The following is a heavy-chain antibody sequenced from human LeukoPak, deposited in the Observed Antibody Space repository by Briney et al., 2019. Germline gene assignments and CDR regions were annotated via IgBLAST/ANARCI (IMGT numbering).Heavy chain of an antibody. CDR3: AKDLRAAAGTGWFDP. V-gene: IGHV3-30*02. CDR1: GFTFSSYG. CDR2: IRYDGSNK. D-gene: IGHD6-13*01. J-gene: IGHJ5*02. Sequence: PGGSLRLSCAASGFTFSSYGMHWVRQAPGKGLEWVAFIRYDGSNKYYADSVKGRFTISRDNSKNTLHLQMNSLRAEDTAVYYCAKDLRAAAGTGWFDPWGQGTLVTVSS.